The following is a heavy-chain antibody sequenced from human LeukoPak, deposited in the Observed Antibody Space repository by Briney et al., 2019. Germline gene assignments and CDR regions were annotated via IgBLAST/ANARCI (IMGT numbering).Heavy chain of an antibody. CDR3: ARGAYGSGSTNWFDP. V-gene: IGHV4-4*07. J-gene: IGHJ5*02. D-gene: IGHD3-10*01. CDR2: IYSSGST. Sequence: PSETLSLTCTVSGGSISSYYWSWIRQPAGKALEWIGRIYSSGSTDYNSSLKSRVTMSVDTSKNQFSLKLSSVTAADTAVYYCARGAYGSGSTNWFDPWGQGTLVTVSS. CDR1: GGSISSYY.